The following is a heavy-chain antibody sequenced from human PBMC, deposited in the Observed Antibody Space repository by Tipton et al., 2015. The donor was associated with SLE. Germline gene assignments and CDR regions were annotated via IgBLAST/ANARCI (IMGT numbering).Heavy chain of an antibody. CDR1: GVSISTGSFY. V-gene: IGHV4-61*10. J-gene: IGHJ4*02. Sequence: TLSLTCTVSGVSISTGSFYWTWIRQPAGKGLEWIGSLDDSGNTNYNPSLRSRVTMSIDTSKSQFSLKLSSVTAADTAVFYCAKGSGWYKDWGQGTLVTVSS. D-gene: IGHD6-19*01. CDR3: AKGSGWYKD. CDR2: LDDSGNT.